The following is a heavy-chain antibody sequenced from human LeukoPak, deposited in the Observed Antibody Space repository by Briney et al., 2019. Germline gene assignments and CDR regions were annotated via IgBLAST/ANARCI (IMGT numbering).Heavy chain of an antibody. V-gene: IGHV1-2*02. CDR3: ARAGFWSSWYYFDY. CDR1: GYTFTDYY. Sequence: ASVKVSCKASGYTFTDYYMHWVRQAPGQGPEWMGWINPKSGSTYCAQKFQGRVTLTRDTSISTAYMELSGLTYDDTAVYYCARAGFWSSWYYFDYCGQGTLVTVSS. J-gene: IGHJ4*02. D-gene: IGHD3-3*01. CDR2: INPKSGST.